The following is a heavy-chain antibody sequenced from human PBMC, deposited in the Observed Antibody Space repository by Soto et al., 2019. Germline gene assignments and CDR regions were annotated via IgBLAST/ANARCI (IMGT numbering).Heavy chain of an antibody. CDR1: GYTFTSYG. V-gene: IGHV1-18*01. Sequence: GASVKVSCKASGYTFTSYGISWVRQAPGQGLEWMGWISAYNGNTNYAQKLQGRVTMTTDTSTSTAYMELRSLRSDDTAVYYCARGDCSSTSCYAWSMRYYYYGMDVWGQGTTVTAP. J-gene: IGHJ6*02. CDR3: ARGDCSSTSCYAWSMRYYYYGMDV. CDR2: ISAYNGNT. D-gene: IGHD2-2*01.